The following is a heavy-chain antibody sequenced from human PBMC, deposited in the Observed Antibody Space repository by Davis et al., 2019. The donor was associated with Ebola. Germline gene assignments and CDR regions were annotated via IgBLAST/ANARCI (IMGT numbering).Heavy chain of an antibody. CDR3: ARGLWEEFDQ. Sequence: GGSLRLSCAASGFTVSSHYMSWVRQAPGKGLEWVSGLSGSGAMTYYADSVRGRFTISRDNSKNTLLLQMYSLRVEDTAVYYCARGLWEEFDQWGQGTPVTVSS. V-gene: IGHV3-23*01. J-gene: IGHJ4*02. D-gene: IGHD1-26*01. CDR1: GFTVSSHY. CDR2: LSGSGAMT.